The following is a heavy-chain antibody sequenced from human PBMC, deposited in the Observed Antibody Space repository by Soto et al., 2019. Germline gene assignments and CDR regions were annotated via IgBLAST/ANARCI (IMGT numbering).Heavy chain of an antibody. CDR2: ISGTDSPI. Sequence: GGSLRLSCAASGFTFNDYQMNWVRQAPAKGLEWLSYISGTDSPIYYADSVKGRFTISRDNAKNSLYLQMNSLRAEDTAVYYCARATLITRTTPGLYYFDYWGQGTLVTVSS. V-gene: IGHV3-48*03. J-gene: IGHJ4*02. D-gene: IGHD1-20*01. CDR3: ARATLITRTTPGLYYFDY. CDR1: GFTFNDYQ.